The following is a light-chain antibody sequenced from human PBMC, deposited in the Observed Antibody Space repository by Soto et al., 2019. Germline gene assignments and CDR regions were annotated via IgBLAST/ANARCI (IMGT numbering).Light chain of an antibody. Sequence: EVLMTQSPVTLSLSPGETATLSCGASQSVGDKLAWYQQKPGQAPRLLIVAASSRDSGIPARFSGSGHLTEFTLTISSLQPEDFADYYCQPDNEWPWTFGQGTNVEV. V-gene: IGKV3-15*01. CDR2: AAS. CDR1: QSVGDK. J-gene: IGKJ1*01. CDR3: QPDNEWPWT.